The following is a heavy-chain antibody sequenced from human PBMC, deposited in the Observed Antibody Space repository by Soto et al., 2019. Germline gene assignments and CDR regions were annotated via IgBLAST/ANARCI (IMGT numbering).Heavy chain of an antibody. CDR2: ISSSKTT. V-gene: IGHV3-48*02. D-gene: IGHD5-18*01. CDR1: GITFSSYS. J-gene: IGHJ4*02. CDR3: VGDQDVHTPMVHGNY. Sequence: EVQLVESGGGLVQPGESLRLSCTASGITFSSYSMNWVRLAHGKGLEWLSYISSSKTTYADSVKGRFTISRDNAKNSVYLQMNSLRDEDTAVYYCVGDQDVHTPMVHGNYWGRGTRVTVSS.